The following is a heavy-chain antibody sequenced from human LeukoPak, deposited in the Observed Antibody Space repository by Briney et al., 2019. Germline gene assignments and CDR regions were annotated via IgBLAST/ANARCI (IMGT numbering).Heavy chain of an antibody. V-gene: IGHV1-18*01. CDR1: GYTFTSYG. CDR2: ISAYNGNT. CDR3: ARDLGILAVAGDFDY. D-gene: IGHD6-19*01. Sequence: GASVKVSCKASGYTFTSYGISWVRQAPGQGLEWMGWISAYNGNTNYAQKLQGRVTMTRDTSTSTVYMELSSLRSEDTAVYYCARDLGILAVAGDFDYWGQGTLVTVSS. J-gene: IGHJ4*02.